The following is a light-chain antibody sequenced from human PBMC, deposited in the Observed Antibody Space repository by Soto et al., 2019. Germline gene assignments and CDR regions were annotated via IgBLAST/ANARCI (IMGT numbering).Light chain of an antibody. Sequence: QSALTQPASVSGSPGQSITISCTGTSSDVGGYNYVSWYQQHPGKAPKLMIYDVSNRPSGVSNRFSGSKSGNTASLTISGLRAEDEADYYCSSYTSSSTPGVFGTGTKVTVL. CDR1: SSDVGGYNY. V-gene: IGLV2-14*01. CDR2: DVS. J-gene: IGLJ1*01. CDR3: SSYTSSSTPGV.